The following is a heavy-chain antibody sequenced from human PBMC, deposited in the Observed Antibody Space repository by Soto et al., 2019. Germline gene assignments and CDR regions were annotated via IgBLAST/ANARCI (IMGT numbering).Heavy chain of an antibody. Sequence: PGGSLRLSCAASGVTVSDNFMSWVRQAPGKGLEWVSVIYSGGNTYYADSVKGRFTISRDNSNNTLYLQMNSLRAEDTAVHYCARGVMGYNWFDPWGQGPLVTVSS. J-gene: IGHJ5*02. V-gene: IGHV3-66*01. CDR2: IYSGGNT. CDR3: ARGVMGYNWFDP. D-gene: IGHD3-16*01. CDR1: GVTVSDNF.